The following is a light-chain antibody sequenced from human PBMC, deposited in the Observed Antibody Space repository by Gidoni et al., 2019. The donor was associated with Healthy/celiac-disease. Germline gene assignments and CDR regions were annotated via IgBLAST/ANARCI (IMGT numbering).Light chain of an antibody. V-gene: IGKV3-11*01. J-gene: IGKJ4*01. Sequence: EIVLTHSPATLSFSPGERATLSCRASQSVSSYLAWYQQKPGQAPKLLIYDASNRATGIPARFSGSGSGTDFTLTISSLEPEDFAVYYCQQRSNWVLTFGGGTKVEIK. CDR1: QSVSSY. CDR2: DAS. CDR3: QQRSNWVLT.